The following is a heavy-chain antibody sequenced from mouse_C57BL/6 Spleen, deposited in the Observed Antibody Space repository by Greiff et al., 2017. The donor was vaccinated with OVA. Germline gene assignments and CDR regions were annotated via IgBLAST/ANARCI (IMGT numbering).Heavy chain of an antibody. Sequence: VKLVESGPGLVQPSQSLSITCTVSGFSLTSYGVHWVRQSPGKGLEWLGVIWSGGSTDYNAAFISRLSISKDNSKSQVFFKMNSLQADDTAIYYCARNEWGYDGYYAWFAYWGQGTLVTVSA. J-gene: IGHJ3*01. CDR1: GFSLTSYG. CDR3: ARNEWGYDGYYAWFAY. CDR2: IWSGGST. V-gene: IGHV2-2*01. D-gene: IGHD2-3*01.